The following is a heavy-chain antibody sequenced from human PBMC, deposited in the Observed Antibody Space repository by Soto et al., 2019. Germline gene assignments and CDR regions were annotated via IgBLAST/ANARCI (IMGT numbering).Heavy chain of an antibody. CDR3: ARGVVRGPHLPHGY. D-gene: IGHD3-10*01. CDR1: GYTFTSYD. V-gene: IGHV1-8*01. Sequence: QVQLVQSGAEVKKPGAAVKVSCKDSGYTFTSYDINWVRQAPGQGLEWMGWMNPNSGNTGYAQKFQGRVTMTRNTSISTAYMELSSLRSEDTAVYYCARGVVRGPHLPHGYWGQGTLVTVSS. CDR2: MNPNSGNT. J-gene: IGHJ4*02.